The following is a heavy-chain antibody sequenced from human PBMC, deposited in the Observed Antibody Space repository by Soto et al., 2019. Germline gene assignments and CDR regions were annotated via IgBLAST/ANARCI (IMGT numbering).Heavy chain of an antibody. CDR1: GFIFRHYG. V-gene: IGHV3-30*18. Sequence: QVQLVESGGGVVQPGRSLRLSCAASGFIFRHYGMHWVRQAPGKGLEWAAVIAYDGTNAYYADSVKGRFTISRDNSNNTLYLQMNSLRADDTAVYYCAKRLSTSGSDVCDVWGLGTLVTVSS. J-gene: IGHJ3*01. CDR3: AKRLSTSGSDVCDV. CDR2: IAYDGTNA. D-gene: IGHD1-1*01.